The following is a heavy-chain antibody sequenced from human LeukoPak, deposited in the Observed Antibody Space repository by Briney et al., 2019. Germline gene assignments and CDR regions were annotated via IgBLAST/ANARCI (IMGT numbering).Heavy chain of an antibody. V-gene: IGHV4-59*01. Sequence: SETLSLTCTVSGGSISSYYWSWIRQPPGKGLEWIGYIYYSGSTNYNPSLKSRVTISVDTSKNQFSLKLSSVTAADTAVYYCARDDVDTGFDYWGQGTLVTVSS. CDR1: GGSISSYY. CDR3: ARDDVDTGFDY. J-gene: IGHJ4*02. D-gene: IGHD5-18*01. CDR2: IYYSGST.